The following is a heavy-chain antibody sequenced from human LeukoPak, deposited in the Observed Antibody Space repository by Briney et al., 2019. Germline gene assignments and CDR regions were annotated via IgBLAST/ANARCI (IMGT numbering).Heavy chain of an antibody. Sequence: ASVKVSCKASGYTFTGYYMHWVRQAPGQGLEWMGWINPNSGGTNYAQKFQGRVTMTRDTSISTAYMELSRLRSDDTAVYYCARPYYDILTGYYYFDYWGQGTLVTVSS. J-gene: IGHJ4*02. D-gene: IGHD3-9*01. CDR1: GYTFTGYY. CDR2: INPNSGGT. V-gene: IGHV1-2*02. CDR3: ARPYYDILTGYYYFDY.